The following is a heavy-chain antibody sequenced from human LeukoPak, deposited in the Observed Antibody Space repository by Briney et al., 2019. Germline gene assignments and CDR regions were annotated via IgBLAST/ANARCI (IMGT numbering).Heavy chain of an antibody. CDR1: GYSFSGHY. V-gene: IGHV1-2*02. CDR2: INPNSGDT. D-gene: IGHD6-19*01. J-gene: IGHJ2*01. CDR3: ARGGTVAGHWYFDL. Sequence: GASVKVSCKASGYSFSGHYMDWVRQAPGQGLEWMGWINPNSGDTNFAQKFQGRVTMTRDTSINTAYMELSSLRSDDTAVYYCARGGTVAGHWYFDLWGRGTQVAVPS.